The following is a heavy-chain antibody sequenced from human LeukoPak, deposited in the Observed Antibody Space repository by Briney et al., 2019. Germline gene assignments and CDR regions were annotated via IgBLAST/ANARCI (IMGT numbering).Heavy chain of an antibody. J-gene: IGHJ4*02. Sequence: SQTLSLTCTVSGGSISSGDYYWSWIRQPPGTGLEWIGYIYYSGSTHYNPSLKSRVTISVDTSKNQFFLKLSSVTAADTAVYYCARDCGGDCYPKYYFDYWGQGTLVTVSS. V-gene: IGHV4-30-4*01. D-gene: IGHD2-21*02. CDR1: GGSISSGDYY. CDR3: ARDCGGDCYPKYYFDY. CDR2: IYYSGST.